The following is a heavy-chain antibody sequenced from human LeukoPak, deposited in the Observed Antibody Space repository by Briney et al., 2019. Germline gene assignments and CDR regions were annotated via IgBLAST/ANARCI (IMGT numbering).Heavy chain of an antibody. CDR3: AKDCPPSISARPINYYYYFMDV. Sequence: GSLRLSCAASGFIFSSYGIHWVRQAPGKGLEWVAVISYDGTNKYYADSVKGRFTISRDNSKNTLYLQMNSLRAEDTAVYYCAKDCPPSISARPINYYYYFMDVWGQGTTVTVSS. V-gene: IGHV3-30*18. CDR1: GFIFSSYG. CDR2: ISYDGTNK. D-gene: IGHD6-6*01. J-gene: IGHJ6*02.